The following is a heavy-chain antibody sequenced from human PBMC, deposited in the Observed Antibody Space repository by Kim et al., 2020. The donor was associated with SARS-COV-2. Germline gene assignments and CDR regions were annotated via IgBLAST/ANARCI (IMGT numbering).Heavy chain of an antibody. J-gene: IGHJ6*02. Sequence: SVKVSCKASGGTFSSYAISWVRQAPGQGLEWMGGIIPIFGTANYAQKFQGRVTITADKSTSTAYMELGSLRSEDTAVYYCAGRTYDYVWGSYRPVYNYYGMDVWGQGTTVTVSS. D-gene: IGHD3-16*02. CDR1: GGTFSSYA. CDR3: AGRTYDYVWGSYRPVYNYYGMDV. V-gene: IGHV1-69*06. CDR2: IIPIFGTA.